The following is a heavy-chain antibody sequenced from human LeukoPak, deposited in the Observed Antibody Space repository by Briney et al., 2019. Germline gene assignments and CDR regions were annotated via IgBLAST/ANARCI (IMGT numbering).Heavy chain of an antibody. J-gene: IGHJ4*02. CDR1: GFTFSSYA. Sequence: GGSLRLSCAASGFTFSSYAMSWVRQALGKGLEWVSAISGSGGSTYYADSVKGRFAISRDNSKNTLYLQMNSLRAEDTAVYYCAKSQTVYVKSGFDYWGQGTLVTVSS. V-gene: IGHV3-23*01. CDR2: ISGSGGST. CDR3: AKSQTVYVKSGFDY. D-gene: IGHD5/OR15-5a*01.